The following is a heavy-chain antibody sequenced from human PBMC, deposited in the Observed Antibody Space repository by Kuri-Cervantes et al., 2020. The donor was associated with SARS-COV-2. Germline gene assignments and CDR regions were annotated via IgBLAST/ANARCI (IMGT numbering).Heavy chain of an antibody. Sequence: GGSLRLSCAASGFTFDDYAMHWVRQAPGKGLEWVSGISWNSGSIGYADSVKGRFTISRDNAKNSLYLQMNSLRAEDTALYYCAKDNRGSGWPYWYFDLWGRGTLVTVSS. CDR3: AKDNRGSGWPYWYFDL. V-gene: IGHV3-9*01. D-gene: IGHD6-19*01. J-gene: IGHJ2*01. CDR1: GFTFDDYA. CDR2: ISWNSGSI.